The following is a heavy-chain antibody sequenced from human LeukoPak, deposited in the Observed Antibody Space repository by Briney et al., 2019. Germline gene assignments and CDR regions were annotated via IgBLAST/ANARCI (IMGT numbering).Heavy chain of an antibody. CDR1: GGSFSGYY. J-gene: IGHJ5*02. D-gene: IGHD2-2*02. V-gene: IGHV4-59*08. CDR2: IYYSGST. CDR3: ARLAIRPYNWFDP. Sequence: SETLSLTCAVYGGSFSGYYWSWIRQPPGKGLEWIGYIYYSGSTNYNPSLKSRVTISVDTSKNQFSLKLSSVTAADTAVYYCARLAIRPYNWFDPWGQGTLVTVSS.